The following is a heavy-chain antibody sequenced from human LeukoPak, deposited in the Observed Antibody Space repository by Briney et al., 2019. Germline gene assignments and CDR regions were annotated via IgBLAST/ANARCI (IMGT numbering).Heavy chain of an antibody. Sequence: GGSLRLSCAASGFTFSTYWMSWVRQAPGKGLEWVANINQDGSEKSYVDSMKGRFTISRDNAKNSLYLQMNSLRAEDTAVYYCARAMFPDSSSWGSYGYWGQGTLVTVSS. CDR3: ARAMFPDSSSWGSYGY. V-gene: IGHV3-7*01. CDR2: INQDGSEK. D-gene: IGHD6-13*01. CDR1: GFTFSTYW. J-gene: IGHJ4*02.